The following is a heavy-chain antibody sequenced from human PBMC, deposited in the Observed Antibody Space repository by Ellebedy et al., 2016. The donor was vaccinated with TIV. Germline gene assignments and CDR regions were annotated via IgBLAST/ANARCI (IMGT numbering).Heavy chain of an antibody. CDR3: ARHDQFDAFDI. Sequence: GGSLRLXXKGSGYSFTSYWISWVRQMPGKGLEWMGRIDPSDSYTNYSPSFQGHVTISADKSISTAYLQWSSLKASDTAMYYCARHDQFDAFDIWGQGTMVTVSS. CDR1: GYSFTSYW. D-gene: IGHD3-16*01. J-gene: IGHJ3*02. V-gene: IGHV5-10-1*01. CDR2: IDPSDSYT.